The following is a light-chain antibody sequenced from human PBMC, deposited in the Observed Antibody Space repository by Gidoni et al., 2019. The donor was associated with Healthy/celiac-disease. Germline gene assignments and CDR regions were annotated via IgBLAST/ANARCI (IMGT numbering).Light chain of an antibody. V-gene: IGLV3-25*02. J-gene: IGLJ3*02. CDR2: KDS. CDR1: ALPKQS. Sequence: SYELTQPPSVSVSPGQTPRIHYSGDALPKQSAYWYQQKPGQAPVLVIYKDSERPSGIPERFSGSSSGTTVTLTISGVQAEDEADYYCQSADSSGTYVVFGGGTKLTVL. CDR3: QSADSSGTYVV.